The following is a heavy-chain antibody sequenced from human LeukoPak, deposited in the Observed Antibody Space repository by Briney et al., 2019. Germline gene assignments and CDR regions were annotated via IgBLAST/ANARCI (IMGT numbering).Heavy chain of an antibody. Sequence: SETLSLTCTVSGGSISSYYWSWIRQPPGKGLEWIGYIYYSGSTNYNPSLKSRVTMSVDTSKNQFSLKLSSVTAADTAVYYCARDRYHSSSWRNYYYGMDVWGQGTTVTVSS. CDR3: ARDRYHSSSWRNYYYGMDV. J-gene: IGHJ6*02. V-gene: IGHV4-59*12. D-gene: IGHD6-13*01. CDR1: GGSISSYY. CDR2: IYYSGST.